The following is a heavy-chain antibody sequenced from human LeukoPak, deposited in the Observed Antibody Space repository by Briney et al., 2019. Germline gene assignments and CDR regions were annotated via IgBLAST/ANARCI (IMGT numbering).Heavy chain of an antibody. Sequence: KSSETLSLTCTVSSGSINNYYWSWIRQPPGKGLEWIGYIYYSGSTDYNPSLKSRVTISVDTSKNQFSLKMSSVTAADTAVYYCARRGYSSSWYFDYWGQGTLVTVSS. CDR3: ARRGYSSSWYFDY. CDR2: IYYSGST. D-gene: IGHD6-13*01. V-gene: IGHV4-59*01. CDR1: SGSINNYY. J-gene: IGHJ4*02.